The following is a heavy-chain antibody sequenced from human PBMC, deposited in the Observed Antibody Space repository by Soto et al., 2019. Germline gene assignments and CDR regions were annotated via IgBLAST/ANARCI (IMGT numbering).Heavy chain of an antibody. CDR2: ISWNSGSI. CDR1: GFTYDDYA. CDR3: VKGHVARYYAPGRD. D-gene: IGHD3-10*01. V-gene: IGHV3-9*01. J-gene: IGHJ4*01. Sequence: DVQVVESGGGLVQPGRSLRLSCAASGFTYDDYAIHWVRQTQGKGLEWVSGISWNSGSIGYAASVHGRFTITRDNAKNSLYLQLISLTPDHSALYYCVKGHVARYYAPGRDWGHGTLVTVYS.